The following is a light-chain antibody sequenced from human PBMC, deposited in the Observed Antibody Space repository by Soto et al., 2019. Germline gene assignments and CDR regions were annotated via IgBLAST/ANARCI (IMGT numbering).Light chain of an antibody. Sequence: QSVLTQPPSASGSPGQSVTISCTGTSSDVGKYDYVSWFQHHPGKAPKLMISEVSNRPSGISNRFSGSKSGNTASLIISGLQAEDEADYYCCSFTSSTTYVFGTGTKVTVL. V-gene: IGLV2-14*01. J-gene: IGLJ1*01. CDR2: EVS. CDR3: CSFTSSTTYV. CDR1: SSDVGKYDY.